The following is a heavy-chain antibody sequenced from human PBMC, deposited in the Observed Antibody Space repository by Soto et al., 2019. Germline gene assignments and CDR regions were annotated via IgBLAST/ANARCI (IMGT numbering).Heavy chain of an antibody. CDR3: ANAFRGSGSSTGDRFDS. D-gene: IGHD3-10*01. J-gene: IGHJ5*01. Sequence: QITLKESGPTLVKPTQTLTLTCSFSGFSLSTIGGAVGWIRQPPGKALEFLALVFWDDDKRYNPSLKSRLTITQDTSKNQVVLTMTNMDPVDTASYYCANAFRGSGSSTGDRFDSWGQGTLVIVSS. CDR1: GFSLSTIGGA. V-gene: IGHV2-5*02. CDR2: VFWDDDK.